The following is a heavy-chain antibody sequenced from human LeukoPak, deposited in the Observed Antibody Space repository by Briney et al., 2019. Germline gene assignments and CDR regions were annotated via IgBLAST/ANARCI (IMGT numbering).Heavy chain of an antibody. CDR2: INTNTGNP. CDR1: GYTFIRNG. D-gene: IGHD5-18*01. CDR3: GRDPRLGIRGYTYGYIEY. V-gene: IGHV7-4-1*02. Sequence: ASVKVSCKASGYTFIRNGISWVRQAPGQGLEWMGWINTNTGNPTYAQGFTGRYVFSLDTSVSTAYLQISGLTADDTAVYFCGRDPRLGIRGYTYGYIEYWGQGTLVTVSS. J-gene: IGHJ4*02.